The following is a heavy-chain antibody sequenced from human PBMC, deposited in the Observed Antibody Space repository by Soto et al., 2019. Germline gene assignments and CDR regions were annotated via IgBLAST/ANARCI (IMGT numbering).Heavy chain of an antibody. V-gene: IGHV4-31*03. CDR3: ARRLCPPPTSFPP. Sequence: QVQLQESGPELVKPSQTLSLTCSVSGGSINSGNYYWSWIRQHPGKGLEWIGYISYSGSAHYNPSLRSRVFISVDPSRNQISLQLCSVTPPDTAVYYCARRLCPPPTSFPPWGQGPLVTVSS. J-gene: IGHJ5*02. CDR2: ISYSGSA. CDR1: GGSINSGNYY.